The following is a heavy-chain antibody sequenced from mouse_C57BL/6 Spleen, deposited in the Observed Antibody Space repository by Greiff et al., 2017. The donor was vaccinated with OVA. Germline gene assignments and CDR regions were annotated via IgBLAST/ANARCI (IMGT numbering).Heavy chain of an antibody. D-gene: IGHD1-1*01. J-gene: IGHJ2*01. Sequence: EVKLEESGGGLVKPGGSLKLSCAASGFTFSDYGMHWVRQAPEKGLEWVAYISSGSSTIYYADTVKGRFTISRDNAKNTLFLQMTSLRSEDTAMYYCARNFRDYYGSSDYWGQGTTLTVSS. CDR3: ARNFRDYYGSSDY. CDR1: GFTFSDYG. CDR2: ISSGSSTI. V-gene: IGHV5-17*01.